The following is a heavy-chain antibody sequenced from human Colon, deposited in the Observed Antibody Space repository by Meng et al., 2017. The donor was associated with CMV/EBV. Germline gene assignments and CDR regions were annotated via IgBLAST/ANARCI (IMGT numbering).Heavy chain of an antibody. J-gene: IGHJ4*02. V-gene: IGHV3-48*04. Sequence: GESLKISCAASGFTFSSYWMSWVRQAPGKGLEWVSYISSSGSTIYYADSVKGRFTISRDNARDSLHLQMNSLRAEDTAVYYCAKSLVDTAMDLDEWSQETLVTVSS. D-gene: IGHD5-18*01. CDR2: ISSSGSTI. CDR1: GFTFSSYW. CDR3: AKSLVDTAMDLDE.